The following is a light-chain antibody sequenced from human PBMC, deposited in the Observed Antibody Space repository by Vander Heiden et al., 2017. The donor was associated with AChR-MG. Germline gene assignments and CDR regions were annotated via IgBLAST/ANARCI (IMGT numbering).Light chain of an antibody. CDR1: QTVTRN. V-gene: IGKV3-15*01. CDR3: QQYDSRPPWT. J-gene: IGKJ1*01. CDR2: AAS. Sequence: EIVMTQYPASLSVSPGERATISCRASQTVTRNLAWYQQKPGQAPRLLIYAASTRADGIPARFSGSGSGVEFTLTISSLQSEDFAVYYCQQYDSRPPWTFGQGTKV.